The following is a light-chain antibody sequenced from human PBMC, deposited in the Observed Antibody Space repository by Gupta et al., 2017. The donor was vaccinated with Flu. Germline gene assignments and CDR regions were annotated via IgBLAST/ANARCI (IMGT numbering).Light chain of an antibody. CDR3: SAWDSSLNEAV. V-gene: IGLV10-54*04. CDR2: RSN. J-gene: IGLJ3*02. Sequence: TATLTWTGNSNNVGNQGEAWLQQHQGHQPKGLSDRSNNRPSGISERFSAGRSGNKDSPTITGVQPEDEADYYCSAWDSSLNEAVFGGGTKVTVL. CDR1: SNNVGNQG.